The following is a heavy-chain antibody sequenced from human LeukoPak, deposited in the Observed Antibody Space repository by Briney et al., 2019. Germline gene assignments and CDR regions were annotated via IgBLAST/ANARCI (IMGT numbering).Heavy chain of an antibody. Sequence: ETLSLTCTVSGYSISSGHYWGWIRQPPGKGLEWVSSISTSSSYIYYADSVKGRFTISRDNAKKSLYLQMNSLRADDTAVYYCARGASVVAGNDNAFDIWGQGTMVTVSS. CDR2: ISTSSSYI. CDR3: ARGASVVAGNDNAFDI. D-gene: IGHD6-19*01. CDR1: GYSISSGH. J-gene: IGHJ3*02. V-gene: IGHV3-21*01.